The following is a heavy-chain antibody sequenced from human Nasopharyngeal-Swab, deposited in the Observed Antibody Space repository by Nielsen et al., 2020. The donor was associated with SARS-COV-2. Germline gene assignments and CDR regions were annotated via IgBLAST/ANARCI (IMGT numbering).Heavy chain of an antibody. CDR3: ARDRELGYYMDV. J-gene: IGHJ6*03. Sequence: GESLKISCAASGFTFSGSAMHWVRQASGKGLEWVGRIRSKANSYATAYAASVKGRFTISRDDSKNTAYLQMNSLRAEDTAVYYCARDRELGYYMDVWGKGTTVTVSS. CDR2: IRSKANSYAT. V-gene: IGHV3-73*01. CDR1: GFTFSGSA. D-gene: IGHD1-7*01.